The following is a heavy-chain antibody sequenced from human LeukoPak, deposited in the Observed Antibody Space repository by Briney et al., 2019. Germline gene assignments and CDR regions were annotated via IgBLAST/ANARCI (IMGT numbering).Heavy chain of an antibody. D-gene: IGHD4-17*01. CDR3: ASVRASHYGDWFFDC. V-gene: IGHV4-38-2*02. CDR2: VDQSGST. CDR1: DSSIRSNYL. J-gene: IGHJ4*02. Sequence: PSETLSLTCTVSDSSIRSNYLWGWIRQPPGKGLEWIGNVDQSGSTYYNPSLKSRATLSLDTSKTQFSLKLTSVAAADSAVYYCASVRASHYGDWFFDCAGQGTLVTVST.